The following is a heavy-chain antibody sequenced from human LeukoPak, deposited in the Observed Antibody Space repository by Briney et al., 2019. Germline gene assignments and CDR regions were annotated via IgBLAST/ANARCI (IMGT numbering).Heavy chain of an antibody. CDR2: INAGNGNT. D-gene: IGHD3-9*01. J-gene: IGHJ5*02. CDR1: GYTFTSYA. Sequence: ASVKVSCKASGYTFTSYAMHWVRQAPGQRLEWMGWINAGNGNTKYSQKFQGRVTITRDTSASTAYMELSSLRSKDTAVYYCARGLDILTGRDWFDPWGQGTLVTVSS. V-gene: IGHV1-3*01. CDR3: ARGLDILTGRDWFDP.